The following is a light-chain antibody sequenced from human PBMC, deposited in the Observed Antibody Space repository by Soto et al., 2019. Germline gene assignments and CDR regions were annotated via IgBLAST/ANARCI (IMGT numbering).Light chain of an antibody. J-gene: IGKJ1*01. Sequence: EIVLTQSPGTLSLSPGEGATLSCRASQSVSSSYLAWYQQKPGQAPRLLIYGASSRATGIPDRFSGSGSGTDFTLTISRLEPEDFAVYYCQQYGSSPVTFGHGTRWIS. CDR3: QQYGSSPVT. CDR2: GAS. V-gene: IGKV3-20*01. CDR1: QSVSSSY.